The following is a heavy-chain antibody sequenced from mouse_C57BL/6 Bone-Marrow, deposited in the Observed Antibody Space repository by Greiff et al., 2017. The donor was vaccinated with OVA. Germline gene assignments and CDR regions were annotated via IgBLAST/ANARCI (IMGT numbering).Heavy chain of an antibody. D-gene: IGHD1-1*01. CDR1: GYTFTSYW. CDR3: AREGTYGVAY. Sequence: QVQLQQPGAELVMPGASVKLSCKASGYTFTSYWMHWVKQRPGQGLEWIGEIDPSDSYTNYNQKFKGKSTLTVDKSSSTAYMQLSSLTSEDPAVYYCAREGTYGVAYWGQGTLVTVSA. V-gene: IGHV1-69*01. J-gene: IGHJ3*01. CDR2: IDPSDSYT.